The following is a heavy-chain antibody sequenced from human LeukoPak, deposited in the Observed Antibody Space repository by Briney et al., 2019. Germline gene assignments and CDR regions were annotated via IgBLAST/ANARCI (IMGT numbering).Heavy chain of an antibody. J-gene: IGHJ6*03. CDR1: DASIISYY. CDR2: VSYSGTT. V-gene: IGHV4-59*01. CDR3: ARFRSAVFGTYNYYYLDV. D-gene: IGHD6-19*01. Sequence: SETLSLTCTVSDASIISYYWSWIRLPPGKGLEYIGYVSYSGTTNYNPCLKSRLTISLDTSKNQISLRLSSVTAADTAVYYCARFRSAVFGTYNYYYLDVWGKGTTVTVSS.